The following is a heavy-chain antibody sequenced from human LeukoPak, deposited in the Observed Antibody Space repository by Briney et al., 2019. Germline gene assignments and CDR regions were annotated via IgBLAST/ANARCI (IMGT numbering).Heavy chain of an antibody. V-gene: IGHV1-69*05. CDR1: GGTFSSYA. Sequence: SVKVSCKASGGTFSSYAISWVRQAPGQGLEWMGGIIPIFGTANYAQKFQGRVTMTTDTSTSTAYMELRSLRSDDTAVYYCARAPERLGWFDPWGQGTLVTVSS. CDR3: ARAPERLGWFDP. CDR2: IIPIFGTA. D-gene: IGHD1-1*01. J-gene: IGHJ5*02.